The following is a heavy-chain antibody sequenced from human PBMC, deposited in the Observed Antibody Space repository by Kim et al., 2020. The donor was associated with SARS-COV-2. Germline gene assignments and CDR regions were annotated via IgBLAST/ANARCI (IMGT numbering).Heavy chain of an antibody. J-gene: IGHJ4*02. Sequence: GTTTYAREFQGRVTITADESTSTAYMELTALRSNDTAVYFCGREAGPYFDFWGQGTLVTVSS. V-gene: IGHV1-69*01. CDR3: GREAGPYFDF. CDR2: GTT.